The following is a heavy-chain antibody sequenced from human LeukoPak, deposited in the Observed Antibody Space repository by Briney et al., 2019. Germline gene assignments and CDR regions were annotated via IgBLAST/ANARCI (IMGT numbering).Heavy chain of an antibody. CDR2: ISYDGSNK. J-gene: IGHJ5*01. Sequence: GGSLRLSCAGSGFTFNNYDFHWVRQAPGKGLEWIAFISYDGSNKYYAESVKGRFTMSRDSSKNTLFLQMNSLRIEDTALYYCAKNWVKGWLRSRPSPPSDSWGQGTLVTVSS. CDR1: GFTFNNYD. D-gene: IGHD5-12*01. V-gene: IGHV3-30*18. CDR3: AKNWVKGWLRSRPSPPSDS.